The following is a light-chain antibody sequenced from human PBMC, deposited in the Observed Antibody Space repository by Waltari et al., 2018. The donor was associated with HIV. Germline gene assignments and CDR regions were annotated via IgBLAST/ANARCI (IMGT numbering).Light chain of an antibody. CDR3: SSYSTSGFLL. V-gene: IGLV2-14*03. J-gene: IGLJ3*02. Sequence: QSALTQPASLSGSPGQSVPITCPGLHSDIASNIHVSWYQQHPGKVPQLVIFGVTNRASEISDRFSGSRSGDTASLIISGLQSEDEAHYYCSSYSTSGFLLFGGGTKLTVL. CDR1: HSDIASNIH. CDR2: GVT.